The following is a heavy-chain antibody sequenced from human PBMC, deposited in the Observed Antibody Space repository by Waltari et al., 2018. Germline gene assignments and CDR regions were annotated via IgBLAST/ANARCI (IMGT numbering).Heavy chain of an antibody. CDR3: ARDGRYITMVRGSWGWFDP. J-gene: IGHJ5*02. D-gene: IGHD3-10*01. V-gene: IGHV1-2*02. CDR1: GYAFNGYY. Sequence: QVQLVQSGAGVKKPGASVQVSCQSSGYAFNGYYLQWVRRAPGQWLEWRGWINPNSGGTNYAQKFTGRVTMTRDTSISTAYMELSRLRSDDTSVYYCARDGRYITMVRGSWGWFDPWGQGTLVTVSS. CDR2: INPNSGGT.